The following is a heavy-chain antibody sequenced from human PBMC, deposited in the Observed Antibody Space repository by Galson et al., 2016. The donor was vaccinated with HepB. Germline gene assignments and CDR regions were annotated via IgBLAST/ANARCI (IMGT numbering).Heavy chain of an antibody. J-gene: IGHJ4*02. V-gene: IGHV5-51*03. CDR2: ISPGDSDT. CDR1: GYSFTNYW. Sequence: QSGAEVKKPGESLKISCKGSGYSFTNYWIGWVRQMPGKGLEWMGIISPGDSDTRYRPSLQGQVTISADMSISTAYLQWSSLKASDTAMYYCASSHPNIHGPLAYYWGQGTLVTVSS. CDR3: ASSHPNIHGPLAYY. D-gene: IGHD2/OR15-2a*01.